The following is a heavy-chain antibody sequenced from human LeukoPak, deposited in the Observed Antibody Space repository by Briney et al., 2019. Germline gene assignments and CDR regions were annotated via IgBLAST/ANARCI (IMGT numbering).Heavy chain of an antibody. CDR2: IIPIFGTA. J-gene: IGHJ6*03. CDR3: ARVREEYCSGGSCYWGDYYYYMDV. CDR1: GGTFSSYA. D-gene: IGHD2-15*01. V-gene: IGHV1-69*13. Sequence: GASVKVSCKASGGTFSSYAISWVRQAPGQGLEWMGGIIPIFGTANYAQKFQGRVTITADESTSTAYMELSSLRSEDTAVHYCARVREEYCSGGSCYWGDYYYYMDVWGKGTTVTVSS.